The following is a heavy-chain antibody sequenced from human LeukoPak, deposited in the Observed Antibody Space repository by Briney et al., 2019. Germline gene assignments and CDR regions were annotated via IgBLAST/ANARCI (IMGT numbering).Heavy chain of an antibody. CDR2: ISYSGST. CDR3: ARDRVASHLYDSSEPSYCLDV. Sequence: SETLSLTCTVCRGPLSNYYWSWLRQPPGKGLEWIGYISYSGSTNYNPSLKSRVTISVDTSKNQFSLKLTSVTTADTAVYYCARDRVASHLYDSSEPSYCLDVWGQGTTVTVSS. D-gene: IGHD3-22*01. V-gene: IGHV4-59*01. CDR1: RGPLSNYY. J-gene: IGHJ6*02.